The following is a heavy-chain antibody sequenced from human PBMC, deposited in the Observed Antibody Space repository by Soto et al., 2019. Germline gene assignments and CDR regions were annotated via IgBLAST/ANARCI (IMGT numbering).Heavy chain of an antibody. J-gene: IGHJ4*02. CDR2: IYYSGST. CDR1: GGSISSGDYY. D-gene: IGHD2-2*01. CDR3: ARLRYCSSTSCSPFDY. Sequence: QVQLQESGPGLVKPSQTLSLTCTVSGGSISSGDYYWCWIRQPPGKGREWIGYIYYSGSTYYNPSLTSRVTISVDTSKNQFSLKLSSVTAADTAVYYCARLRYCSSTSCSPFDYWGQGTLVTVSS. V-gene: IGHV4-30-4*01.